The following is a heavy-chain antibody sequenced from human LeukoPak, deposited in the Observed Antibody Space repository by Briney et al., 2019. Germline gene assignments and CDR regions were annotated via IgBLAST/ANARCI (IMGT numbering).Heavy chain of an antibody. CDR2: IYYSGST. Sequence: SETLSLTCTVSGGSISSHYWSWIRQPPGKGLEWIGYIYYSGSTNYNPSLKSRVTISVDTSKNQFSLKLSSVTAADTAVYYCAREWTYSSGFDYWGQGTLVTVSS. CDR3: AREWTYSSGFDY. J-gene: IGHJ4*02. V-gene: IGHV4-59*11. D-gene: IGHD6-19*01. CDR1: GGSISSHY.